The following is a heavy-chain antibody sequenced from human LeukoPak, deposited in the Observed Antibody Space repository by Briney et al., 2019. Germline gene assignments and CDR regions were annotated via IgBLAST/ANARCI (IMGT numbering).Heavy chain of an antibody. Sequence: GGSLRPSCAASGFSVRSSYMSWVRQAPGKGLEWVSVIYSAGPTHYADSVKGRFTISRDKSENTLHLQMNSLRAEDTAIYYCARESVGSHAIDYWGQGTLVTVSS. V-gene: IGHV3-53*01. J-gene: IGHJ4*02. CDR3: ARESVGSHAIDY. D-gene: IGHD4-23*01. CDR2: IYSAGPT. CDR1: GFSVRSSY.